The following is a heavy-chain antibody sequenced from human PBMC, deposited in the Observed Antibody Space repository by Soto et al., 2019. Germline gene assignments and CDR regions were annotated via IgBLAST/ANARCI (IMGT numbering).Heavy chain of an antibody. CDR2: ISGNSGKT. Sequence: GGSLRLSCTASGFTFSSYAMSWVRQAPGKELEWVSTISGNSGKTNYAESVKGRFSISRDNSKNTVHLQLGSLRAEDTAVYFCAKLGFVLMELYYFHQWGHGTLVTVSS. CDR3: AKLGFVLMELYYFHQ. D-gene: IGHD1-7*01. V-gene: IGHV3-23*01. J-gene: IGHJ4*01. CDR1: GFTFSSYA.